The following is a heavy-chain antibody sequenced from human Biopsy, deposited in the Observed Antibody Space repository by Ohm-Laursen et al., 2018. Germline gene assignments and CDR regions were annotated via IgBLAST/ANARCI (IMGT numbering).Heavy chain of an antibody. D-gene: IGHD1-26*01. CDR1: GFTFSNSV. Sequence: SVKVSCKASGFTFSNSVVQWVRQARGQRLEWIGWIVVGSGYAVYAQSFQERVTITRDLSTSTANMELSSLRSDDTAVYYCAAEVGVTVDVGFWGQGTLVTVSS. CDR2: IVVGSGYA. CDR3: AAEVGVTVDVGF. V-gene: IGHV1-58*01. J-gene: IGHJ4*02.